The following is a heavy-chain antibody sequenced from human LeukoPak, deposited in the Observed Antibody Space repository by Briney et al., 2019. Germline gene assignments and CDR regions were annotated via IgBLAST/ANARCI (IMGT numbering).Heavy chain of an antibody. D-gene: IGHD3-10*01. V-gene: IGHV4-59*01. J-gene: IGHJ4*02. CDR3: ASGEFTMVRGVIINQFDY. CDR1: GGSISSYY. Sequence: SETLSLTFPVSGGSISSYYWSWIRPPPGKGLEWIGYIYYSGSTNYNPSLKSRVTISVDTSKNQFSLKLSSVTAADTAVYYCASGEFTMVRGVIINQFDYWGQGTLVTVSS. CDR2: IYYSGST.